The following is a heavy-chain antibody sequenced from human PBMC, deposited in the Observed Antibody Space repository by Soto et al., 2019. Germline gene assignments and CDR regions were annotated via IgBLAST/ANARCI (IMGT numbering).Heavy chain of an antibody. J-gene: IGHJ6*02. CDR2: IYASGST. D-gene: IGHD2-2*01. Sequence: PSETLSLTCTVSGGSISSYYWSWIRQPAGKGLELIGRIYASGSTNYNPSLKSRVSMSVDTSKNQFSLELTSVTAADTAVYYCAGDFYGSTTSAYYYYGMDVWGQGTTVTVSS. CDR3: AGDFYGSTTSAYYYYGMDV. V-gene: IGHV4-4*07. CDR1: GGSISSYY.